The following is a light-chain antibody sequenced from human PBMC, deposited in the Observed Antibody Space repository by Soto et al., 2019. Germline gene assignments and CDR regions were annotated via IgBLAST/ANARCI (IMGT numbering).Light chain of an antibody. CDR2: DTS. CDR1: QYISSW. V-gene: IGKV1-5*01. Sequence: DIQMTPSHSTLSASVLYIVNITFRASQYISSWLAWYQQKPGTAPRLLIYDTSNLEDGVPSTFSGSGSGTDFTLTVSSLQPDDSATYYCQKYNTYPWKFGQGTKVDIK. CDR3: QKYNTYPWK. J-gene: IGKJ1*01.